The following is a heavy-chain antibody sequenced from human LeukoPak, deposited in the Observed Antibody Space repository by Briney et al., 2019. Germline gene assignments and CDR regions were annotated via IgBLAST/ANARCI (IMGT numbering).Heavy chain of an antibody. V-gene: IGHV3-74*01. J-gene: IGHJ4*02. CDR2: IKRGGIST. CDR1: GFHFSSHR. Sequence: PGGALILSCAAPGFHFSSHRMHSVRHAPGQGLVWVSRIKRGGISTNYADPVKGRFTLSSDIAKNMRYLQMNSMRGEDTGVYYCATAHYWRIDYWGRGTLVTVSS. CDR3: ATAHYWRIDY. D-gene: IGHD3-3*01.